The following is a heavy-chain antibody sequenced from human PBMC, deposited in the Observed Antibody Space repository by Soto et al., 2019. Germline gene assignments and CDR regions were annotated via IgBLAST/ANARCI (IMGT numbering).Heavy chain of an antibody. V-gene: IGHV3-30*18. CDR2: ISYDGSNK. J-gene: IGHJ6*02. Sequence: QVQLVESGGGVVQRGRSLRLSCAASGFTFSSYGMHWVRQAPGKGLEWVAVISYDGSNKYYADSVKGRFTISRDNSKNTLYLQMNSLRAEDTAVYYCAKDLLRPGRAYGMDVWGQGTTVTVSS. CDR1: GFTFSSYG. CDR3: AKDLLRPGRAYGMDV.